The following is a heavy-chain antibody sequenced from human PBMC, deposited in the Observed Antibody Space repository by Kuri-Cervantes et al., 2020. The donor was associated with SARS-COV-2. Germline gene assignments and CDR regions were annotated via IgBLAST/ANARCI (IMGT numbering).Heavy chain of an antibody. CDR1: GFSLSTSGMR. CDR3: AHRPGYSSSFDY. J-gene: IGHJ4*02. Sequence: SGPTLVKPTQTLTLTCTFSGFSLSTSGMRASWIRQPPGKALEWLARIDWDDDKFYSTSLKTRLTISKDTSKNQVVLTMTNMDPVDTATYYCAHRPGYSSSFDYWGQGTLVTVSS. D-gene: IGHD6-13*01. CDR2: IDWDDDK. V-gene: IGHV2-70*12.